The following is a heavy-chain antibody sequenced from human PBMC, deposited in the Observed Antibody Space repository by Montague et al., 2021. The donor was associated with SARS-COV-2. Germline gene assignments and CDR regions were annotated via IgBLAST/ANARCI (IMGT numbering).Heavy chain of an antibody. CDR1: GFTFSSYW. D-gene: IGHD2-2*02. Sequence: SLRLSCAASGFTFSSYWMTWVRQAPGKGLEWVANIKQDGSEKYYVDSVKGRFTTSRDNAKNSLYLQMNSLRAEDTAVYYCASRYCSGPRCYSGTYYYFDYWGQGALVTVSS. V-gene: IGHV3-7*01. CDR3: ASRYCSGPRCYSGTYYYFDY. CDR2: IKQDGSEK. J-gene: IGHJ4*02.